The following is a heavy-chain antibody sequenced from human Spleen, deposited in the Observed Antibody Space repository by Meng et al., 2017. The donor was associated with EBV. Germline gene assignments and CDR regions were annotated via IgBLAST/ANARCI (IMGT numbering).Heavy chain of an antibody. D-gene: IGHD4-17*01. Sequence: GQRVEFGAEVKKPGSSVKVACKASGGTFSSYALSWVRQAPGQRLEWMGGILPSTTNYAQKFRGRVTITADESTTTAYMELSSLKSEDTAVYFCAGGAADDYGDYSAFDSWGQGTLVTVSS. CDR2: ILPSTT. CDR1: GGTFSSYA. J-gene: IGHJ4*02. V-gene: IGHV1-69*01. CDR3: AGGAADDYGDYSAFDS.